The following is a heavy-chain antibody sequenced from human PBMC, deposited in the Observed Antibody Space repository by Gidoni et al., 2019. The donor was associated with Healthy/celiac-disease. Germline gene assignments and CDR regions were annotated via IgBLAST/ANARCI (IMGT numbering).Heavy chain of an antibody. Sequence: QLQLQESGPGLVKPSETLSLTCTVSGGSISSSSYYWGWIRQPPGKGLEWIGSIYYSGSTYYNPSLKSRVTISVDTSKNQFSLKLSSVTAADTAVYYCASQKQKYSSGWWSEDYWGQGTLVTVSS. V-gene: IGHV4-39*07. CDR2: IYYSGST. CDR1: GGSISSSSYY. J-gene: IGHJ4*02. CDR3: ASQKQKYSSGWWSEDY. D-gene: IGHD6-19*01.